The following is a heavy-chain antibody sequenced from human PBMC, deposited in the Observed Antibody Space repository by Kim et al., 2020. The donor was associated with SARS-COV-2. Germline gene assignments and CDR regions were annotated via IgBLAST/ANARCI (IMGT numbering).Heavy chain of an antibody. CDR3: AREKRVTYPIRERSIVVVITQRGWFDP. Sequence: SETLSLTCAVYGGSFSGYYWSWIRQPPGKGLEWIGEINHSGSTNYNPSLKSRFTISVDTSKNQFSLKLSSVTAADTAVYYCAREKRVTYPIRERSIVVVITQRGWFDPWGQGTLGTVSS. D-gene: IGHD3-22*01. J-gene: IGHJ5*02. V-gene: IGHV4-34*01. CDR2: INHSGST. CDR1: GGSFSGYY.